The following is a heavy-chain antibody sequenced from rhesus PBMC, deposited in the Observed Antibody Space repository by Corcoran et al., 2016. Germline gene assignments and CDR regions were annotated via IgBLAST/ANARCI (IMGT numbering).Heavy chain of an antibody. CDR3: ARYRGLFALDY. D-gene: IGHD1-44*01. CDR1: GGSISSSY. CDR2: IDSRGST. Sequence: QVQLQESGPGLVKPSETLSLTCAVSGGSISSSYWSWIRQAPGKGLEWIGRIDSRGSTSYNPSLQSRVTISTDTSKNQFSLKLSSVTAADPAVYYCARYRGLFALDYWGQGVLVTVSS. J-gene: IGHJ4*01. V-gene: IGHV4-147*01.